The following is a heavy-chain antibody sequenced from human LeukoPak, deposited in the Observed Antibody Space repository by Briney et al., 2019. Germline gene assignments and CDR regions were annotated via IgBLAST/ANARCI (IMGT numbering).Heavy chain of an antibody. J-gene: IGHJ6*02. Sequence: GGSLRLSCAASGFTFSSYGMHWVRQAPGKGLEWVSAISGSGGSTYYADSVKGRFTISRDNSKNTLYLQMNSLRAEDTAVYYCAKTVDSSSWYGVYYYGMDVWGQGTTVTVSS. CDR1: GFTFSSYG. V-gene: IGHV3-23*01. CDR3: AKTVDSSSWYGVYYYGMDV. CDR2: ISGSGGST. D-gene: IGHD6-13*01.